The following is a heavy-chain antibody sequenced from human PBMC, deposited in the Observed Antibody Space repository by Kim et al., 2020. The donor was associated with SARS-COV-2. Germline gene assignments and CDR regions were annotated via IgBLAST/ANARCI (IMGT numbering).Heavy chain of an antibody. CDR2: IYSGGSST. V-gene: IGHV3-23*03. Sequence: GGSLRLSCAASGFTFSSYAMSWVRQAPGKGLEWVSVIYSGGSSTYYADSVKGRFTISRDNSKNTLYLQMNSLRAEDTAVYYCAKGYYDSSAPLDYWGQGTLVTVSS. J-gene: IGHJ4*02. CDR1: GFTFSSYA. CDR3: AKGYYDSSAPLDY. D-gene: IGHD3-22*01.